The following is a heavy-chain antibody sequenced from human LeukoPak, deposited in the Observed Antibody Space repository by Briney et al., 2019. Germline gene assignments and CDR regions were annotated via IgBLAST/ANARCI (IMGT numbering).Heavy chain of an antibody. CDR1: GGSFSGYY. V-gene: IGHV4-34*01. Sequence: SETLSLTCAVYGGSFSGYYWSWIRQPPGKGLEWIGEINHSGSTNYNPSLKSRVTISVDTSKNQFSLKLSSVTAADTAVYYCARHPPYYADIARGRYNWFDPWGQGTLVTVSS. J-gene: IGHJ5*02. CDR3: ARHPPYYADIARGRYNWFDP. CDR2: INHSGST. D-gene: IGHD2/OR15-2a*01.